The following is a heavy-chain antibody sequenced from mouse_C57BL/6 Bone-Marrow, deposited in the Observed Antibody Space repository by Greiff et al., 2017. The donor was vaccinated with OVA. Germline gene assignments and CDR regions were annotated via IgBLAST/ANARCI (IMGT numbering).Heavy chain of an antibody. CDR3: ARGNYYGSSYDYFDY. CDR1: GYTFTSYW. CDR2: IDPSDSYT. V-gene: IGHV1-69*01. D-gene: IGHD1-1*01. Sequence: QVQLQQPGAELVMPGASVKLSCKASGYTFTSYWMHWVKQRPGQGLEWIGEIDPSDSYTNYNQKFKGKSTLAVDKSSITAYMQLISLTSEDSAVYYCARGNYYGSSYDYFDYWGQGTTLTVSS. J-gene: IGHJ2*01.